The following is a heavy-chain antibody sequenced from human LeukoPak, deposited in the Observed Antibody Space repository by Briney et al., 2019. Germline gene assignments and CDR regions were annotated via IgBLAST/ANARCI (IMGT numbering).Heavy chain of an antibody. J-gene: IGHJ3*02. CDR3: ARVSDGTTWGAFGI. D-gene: IGHD7-27*01. Sequence: PGGSLRLSCAASGFIFSNYAIHWVRQAPGKGLEFVSAISNNGGSTYYANSVKGRFTISRDNSKNTLYLQMGSLRPEDMAVYYCARVSDGTTWGAFGIWGQGTMVTVSS. V-gene: IGHV3-64*01. CDR1: GFIFSNYA. CDR2: ISNNGGST.